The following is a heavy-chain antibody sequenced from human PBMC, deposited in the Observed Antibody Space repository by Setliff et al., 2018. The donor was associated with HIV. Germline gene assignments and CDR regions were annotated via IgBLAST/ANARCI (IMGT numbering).Heavy chain of an antibody. CDR2: ISANSGAV. J-gene: IGHJ4*02. V-gene: IGHV3-48*01. Sequence: GVLRLSCAASGFTFSSYSMNWVRQAPGKGLEWISFISANSGAVTYADSVKGRFTISRDNARNSLYLQLSSLRAEDTAVYYCARDRCGSYTPLDFWGQGTLVTVSS. CDR3: ARDRCGSYTPLDF. CDR1: GFTFSSYS. D-gene: IGHD1-26*01.